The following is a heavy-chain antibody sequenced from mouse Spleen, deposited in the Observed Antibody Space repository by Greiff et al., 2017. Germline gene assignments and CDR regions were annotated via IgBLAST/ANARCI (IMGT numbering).Heavy chain of an antibody. CDR1: GFTFSSYA. V-gene: IGHV5-9*01. D-gene: IGHD2-4*01. CDR3: ARNYDYDWYFDV. J-gene: IGHJ1*01. CDR2: ISSGGGNT. Sequence: EVMLVESGGGLVKLGGSLKLSCAASGFTFSSYAMSWVRQTPEKRLEWVATISSGGGNTYYPDSVKGRFTISRDNAKNTLYLQMSSLKSEDTAMYYCARNYDYDWYFDVWGAGTTVTVSS.